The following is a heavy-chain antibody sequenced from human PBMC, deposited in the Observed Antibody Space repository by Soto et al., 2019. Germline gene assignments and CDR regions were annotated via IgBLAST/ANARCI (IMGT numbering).Heavy chain of an antibody. CDR3: ARGSSGYISSWYYFDY. CDR2: ISGIGGST. V-gene: IGHV3-23*01. D-gene: IGHD6-13*01. Sequence: EVQLLESGGGLVQPGGSLRLSCAASGFTFTDYALSWVRQAPGKGLEWVATISGIGGSTYLSDSVKGRLSISRDNSKNAVSLLMTSLRAEETAVYFCARGSSGYISSWYYFDYWGRGTLVTVSS. CDR1: GFTFTDYA. J-gene: IGHJ4*02.